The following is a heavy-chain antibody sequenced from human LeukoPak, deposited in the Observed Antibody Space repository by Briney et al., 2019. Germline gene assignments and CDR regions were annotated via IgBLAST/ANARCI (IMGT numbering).Heavy chain of an antibody. CDR2: INHSGST. D-gene: IGHD3-10*01. CDR3: ARRHISGSGSYPY. CDR1: GGSFSGYY. Sequence: SETLSLTCAVYGGSFSGYYWSWIRQPPGKGLEWIGEINHSGSTNYNPSLKSRVTISVDTSKNQFSLKLSSVTAADTAAYYCARRHISGSGSYPYWGQGTLVTVSS. J-gene: IGHJ4*02. V-gene: IGHV4-34*01.